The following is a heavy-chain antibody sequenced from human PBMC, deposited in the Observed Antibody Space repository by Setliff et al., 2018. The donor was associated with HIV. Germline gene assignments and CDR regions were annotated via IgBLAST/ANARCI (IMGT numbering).Heavy chain of an antibody. CDR1: GGSISNSGYY. CDR3: ARVSRGGSSPGWFDP. Sequence: SETLSLTCTVSGGSISNSGYYWGWIRQPPGKGLEWIASIYYSGGTYYNPSLKSRVTISVDTSKNQFSLKLSSVTAADTAVYYCARVSRGGSSPGWFDPWGQGTLVTVSS. J-gene: IGHJ5*02. D-gene: IGHD6-6*01. V-gene: IGHV4-39*07. CDR2: IYYSGGT.